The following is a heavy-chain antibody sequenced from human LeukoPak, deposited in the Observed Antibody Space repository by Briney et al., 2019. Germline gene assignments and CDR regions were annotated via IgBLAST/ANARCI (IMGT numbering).Heavy chain of an antibody. V-gene: IGHV3-30*02. CDR1: GFTLSSYW. J-gene: IGHJ4*02. Sequence: GGSLRLSCAASGFTLSSYWMSWVHQPPGKGLEWVAFIRYDGSNKYYADSVKGRFTISRDNSKNTLYLQMNSLRAEDTAVYYCAKDPGDSGYVYFDYWGQGTLVTVSS. CDR2: IRYDGSNK. D-gene: IGHD5-12*01. CDR3: AKDPGDSGYVYFDY.